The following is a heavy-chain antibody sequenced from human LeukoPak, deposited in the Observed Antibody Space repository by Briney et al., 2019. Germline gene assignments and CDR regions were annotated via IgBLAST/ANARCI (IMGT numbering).Heavy chain of an antibody. D-gene: IGHD3-22*01. Sequence: GGSLRLSCAASGFTFSEPWMSWVRQAPGKGLEWVGRIKRNIDGGTTDYGTPVKGRFTISRDDSQNMLYLQMNSLKTEDTALYYCTTGYHYDSKYFDYWGQGILVTVSS. CDR3: TTGYHYDSKYFDY. V-gene: IGHV3-15*01. J-gene: IGHJ4*02. CDR2: IKRNIDGGTT. CDR1: GFTFSEPW.